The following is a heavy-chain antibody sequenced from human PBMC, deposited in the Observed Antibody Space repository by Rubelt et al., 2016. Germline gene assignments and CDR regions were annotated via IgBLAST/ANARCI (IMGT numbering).Heavy chain of an antibody. Sequence: QVQLQQWGAGLLKPSETLSLTCAVYGGSFSGYYWSWIRQPPGKGLEWIGEINHSGSTNYNPPLKSRVTISVDTSKTQFSRERSAVPAADTALYYCATEVGGGSGWYHDNWGLGTLVTVSS. CDR2: INHSGST. CDR3: ATEVGGGSGWYHDN. CDR1: GGSFSGYY. D-gene: IGHD6-19*01. V-gene: IGHV4-34*01. J-gene: IGHJ1*01.